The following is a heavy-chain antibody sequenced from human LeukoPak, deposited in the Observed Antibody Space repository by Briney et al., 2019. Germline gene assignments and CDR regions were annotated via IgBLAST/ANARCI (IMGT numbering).Heavy chain of an antibody. Sequence: GASVKVSCKASGYTFTGYYMHSVRQSPGQRLEWMGWINPNSGGTNYAQKFQGRVTMTRDTSISTAYMELSRLRSDDTAVYYCARELGYCSSTSCFPFDYWGQGTLVTVSS. CDR1: GYTFTGYY. CDR3: ARELGYCSSTSCFPFDY. CDR2: INPNSGGT. D-gene: IGHD2-2*01. J-gene: IGHJ4*02. V-gene: IGHV1-2*02.